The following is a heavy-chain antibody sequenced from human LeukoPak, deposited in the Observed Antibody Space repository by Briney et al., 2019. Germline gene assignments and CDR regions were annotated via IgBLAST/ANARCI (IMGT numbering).Heavy chain of an antibody. CDR3: ASQGPSQFDY. Sequence: GGSLRLSCAASGFTFRSFAMHWVRQAPGKGLEWVADVSFDGSFRYYADSVKGRFTISRDNSKNTVYLQMSSLRTEDTAVYYCASQGPSQFDYWGQGTLVTVSS. J-gene: IGHJ4*02. CDR1: GFTFRSFA. V-gene: IGHV3-30*03. CDR2: VSFDGSFR.